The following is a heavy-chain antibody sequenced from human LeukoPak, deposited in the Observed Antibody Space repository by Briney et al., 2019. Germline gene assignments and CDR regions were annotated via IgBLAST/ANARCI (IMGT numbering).Heavy chain of an antibody. CDR2: INHSGST. Sequence: SETLSLTCAVYGGSFSGYYWSWIRQPPGKGLEWIGEINHSGSTNYNPSLKRRVTISVDTSKNQFSLKLSSVTAADTAVYYCARGRPPYGSGRSFDYWGQGTLVTVSS. D-gene: IGHD3-10*01. CDR3: ARGRPPYGSGRSFDY. J-gene: IGHJ4*02. V-gene: IGHV4-34*01. CDR1: GGSFSGYY.